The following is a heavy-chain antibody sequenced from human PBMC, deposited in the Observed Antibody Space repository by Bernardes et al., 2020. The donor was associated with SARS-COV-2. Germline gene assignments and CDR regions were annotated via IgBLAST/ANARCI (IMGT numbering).Heavy chain of an antibody. D-gene: IGHD3-10*01. CDR1: GFTFDDYA. V-gene: IGHV3-9*01. CDR3: ASQSPYGSGSYY. Sequence: SLRRACAASGFTFDDYAMHWVRQAPGKGLEWVSGISWNSGSIGYADSVKGRFTISRDNAKNSLYLQMNSLRAEDTALYYCASQSPYGSGSYYWGQGTLVTVSS. CDR2: ISWNSGSI. J-gene: IGHJ4*02.